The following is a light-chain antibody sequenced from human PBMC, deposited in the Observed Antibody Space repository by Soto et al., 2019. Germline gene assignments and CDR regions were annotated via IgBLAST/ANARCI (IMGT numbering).Light chain of an antibody. CDR2: DNN. J-gene: IGLJ3*02. CDR1: PSNIGNNY. CDR3: GTWDSSLSAGV. V-gene: IGLV1-51*01. Sequence: QAVVTQPPSVSAAPGQKVTISCSGSPSNIGNNYVSWYQQLPGTAPKLLIYDNNKRPSGIPDRFSGSKSGTSATLGITGLQTGDEADYYCGTWDSSLSAGVFGGGTKVTVL.